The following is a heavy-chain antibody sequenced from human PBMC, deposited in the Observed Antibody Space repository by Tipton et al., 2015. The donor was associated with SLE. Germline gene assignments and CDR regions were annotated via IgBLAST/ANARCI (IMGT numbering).Heavy chain of an antibody. J-gene: IGHJ2*01. CDR1: GGSISSSSYY. V-gene: IGHV4-39*01. Sequence: TLSLTCTVSGGSISSSSYYWGWIRQPPGKGLEWIGSIYYSGSTNYNPSLKSRVTISVDTSKNQFSLKLSSVTAAATAVYYCARHGIPLWYFDLWGRGTLVTVSS. CDR3: ARHGIPLWYFDL. CDR2: IYYSGST.